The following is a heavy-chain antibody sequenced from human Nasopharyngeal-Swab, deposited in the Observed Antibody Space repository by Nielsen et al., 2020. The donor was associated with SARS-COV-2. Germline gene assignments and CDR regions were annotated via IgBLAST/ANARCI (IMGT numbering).Heavy chain of an antibody. CDR3: ARTLVRGAADY. CDR1: GGSFSGYF. V-gene: IGHV4-34*01. Sequence: SETLSLTCGFYGGSFSGYFWTWIRQPPGKGLEWIGKINYSGHTTYNPSLKSRVSISVDTSKRQFSLRLTSVTAADTAVYYCARTLVRGAADYWGQGTLVAVSS. J-gene: IGHJ4*02. D-gene: IGHD3-10*01. CDR2: INYSGHT.